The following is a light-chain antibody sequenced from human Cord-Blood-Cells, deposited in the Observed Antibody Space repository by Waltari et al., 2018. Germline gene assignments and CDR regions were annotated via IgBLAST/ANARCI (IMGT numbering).Light chain of an antibody. CDR2: DVS. CDR1: SSDVGGYNY. Sequence: QSALTQPASVSGSPGQSITISCTGTSSDVGGYNYVSWYQQHPGKAPKLMIYDVSNPPSGVSNRFSGSKSGNTASLTISGLQAEDEADYYCSSYTSNVVFGGGTKLTVL. J-gene: IGLJ2*01. CDR3: SSYTSNVV. V-gene: IGLV2-14*01.